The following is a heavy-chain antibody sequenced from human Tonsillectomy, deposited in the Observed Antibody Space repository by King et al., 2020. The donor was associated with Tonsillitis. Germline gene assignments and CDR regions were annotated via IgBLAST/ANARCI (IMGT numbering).Heavy chain of an antibody. CDR1: GFTFSSYW. Sequence: VQLVESGGGLVQPGGSLRLSCAASGFTFSSYWMHWVRQAPGKGLEWVSRISTDGSSTSYADSVKGRFTISRDNAKNTLYLQMNSLRAEDTAVYYCARNAEGDYWGQGTLVTVSS. V-gene: IGHV3-74*01. CDR3: ARNAEGDY. J-gene: IGHJ4*02. CDR2: ISTDGSST.